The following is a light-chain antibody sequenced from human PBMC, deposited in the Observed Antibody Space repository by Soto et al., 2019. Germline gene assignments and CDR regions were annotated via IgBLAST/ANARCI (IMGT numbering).Light chain of an antibody. CDR2: DAS. CDR3: KQYNAYSSWT. J-gene: IGKJ1*01. Sequence: IQKNQXPSSLSASVXDIVTITCRASQGISKYLACYQQKPGKXPKLLTYDASNLEGAVTSRLSGSGSGTEFTLTIRSLQPDDFATYYCKQYNAYSSWTFGQGTKVDIK. CDR1: QGISKY. V-gene: IGKV1-5*01.